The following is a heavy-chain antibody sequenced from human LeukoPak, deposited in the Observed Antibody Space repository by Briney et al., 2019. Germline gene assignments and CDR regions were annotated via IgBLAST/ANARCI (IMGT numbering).Heavy chain of an antibody. Sequence: GGSLRLSCAASGFSFSSYNMNWVRQAPGKGLEWVSSISIGSGYIYYADSVQGRFTISRDNANNSLYLQMNSLRAEDTAVYYCARDDFRSVGAKIDYWGQGTLVTVSS. CDR2: ISIGSGYI. D-gene: IGHD1-26*01. CDR3: ARDDFRSVGAKIDY. V-gene: IGHV3-21*01. J-gene: IGHJ4*02. CDR1: GFSFSSYN.